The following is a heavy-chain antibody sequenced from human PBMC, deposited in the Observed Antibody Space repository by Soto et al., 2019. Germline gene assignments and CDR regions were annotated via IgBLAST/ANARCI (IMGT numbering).Heavy chain of an antibody. V-gene: IGHV3-7*01. Sequence: GGSLRLSCAASGFTFSSYWMSWVRQAPGKGLEWVANIKQDGSEKYYVDSVKGRFTISRDNAKNSLYLQMNSLRAEDTAVYYCARPPGGDYDRSVDYWGQGTLVTVSS. J-gene: IGHJ4*02. CDR1: GFTFSSYW. D-gene: IGHD4-17*01. CDR3: ARPPGGDYDRSVDY. CDR2: IKQDGSEK.